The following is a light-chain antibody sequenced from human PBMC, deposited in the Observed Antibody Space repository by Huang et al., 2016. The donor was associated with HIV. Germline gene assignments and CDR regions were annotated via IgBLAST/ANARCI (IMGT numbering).Light chain of an antibody. CDR1: QSVSSN. Sequence: EIVMTQSPATLSVFPGERATLSCRASQSVSSNLAWYQQKPGQAPRLLIYAASTRATGIPGRCSGSGSGTEFTLTISSLQSEDFAVYYCQQYNNWPRTFGQGTKVEI. CDR3: QQYNNWPRT. V-gene: IGKV3-15*01. J-gene: IGKJ1*01. CDR2: AAS.